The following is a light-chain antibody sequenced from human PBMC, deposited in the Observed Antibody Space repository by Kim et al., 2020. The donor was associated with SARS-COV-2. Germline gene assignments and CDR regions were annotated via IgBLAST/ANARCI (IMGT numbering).Light chain of an antibody. CDR3: QEYGSSPPYA. V-gene: IGKV3-20*01. CDR1: QGGSSSY. J-gene: IGKJ2*01. Sequence: PGERATRACRGSQGGSSSYLAWEQQKPGQAPRLLIDGACSRATGIPDRFSGRGAGTDFTLTISRLEAGGFGVYYWQEYGSSPPYACGRGTGVEI. CDR2: GAC.